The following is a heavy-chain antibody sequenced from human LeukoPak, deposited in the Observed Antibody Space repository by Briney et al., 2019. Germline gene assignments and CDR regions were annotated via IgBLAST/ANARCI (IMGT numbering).Heavy chain of an antibody. CDR2: INHSGST. CDR3: ARGFLYGRPRTFDI. V-gene: IGHV4-34*01. D-gene: IGHD4-17*01. Sequence: PSETLSLTCAVYGGSFSGYYWSWIRQPPGKGLEWIGEINHSGSTNYNPSLKSRVTISVDTSKNQFSLKLSSVTAADTAAYYCARGFLYGRPRTFDIWGQGTMVTVSS. CDR1: GGSFSGYY. J-gene: IGHJ3*02.